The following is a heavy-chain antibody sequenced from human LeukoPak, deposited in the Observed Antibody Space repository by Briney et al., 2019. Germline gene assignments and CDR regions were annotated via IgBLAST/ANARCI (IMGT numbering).Heavy chain of an antibody. J-gene: IGHJ6*03. CDR2: IRYDGSNK. Sequence: PGGSLRLSCAASGFTFSSYDIHWVRQAPGKGLEWVAFIRYDGSNKYYADSVKGRFTISRDNSKNTLYLQMNSLRAEDTAVYYCAKDTARSGSYYYYYYMDVWGKGTTVTISS. V-gene: IGHV3-30*02. CDR1: GFTFSSYD. D-gene: IGHD3-10*01. CDR3: AKDTARSGSYYYYYYMDV.